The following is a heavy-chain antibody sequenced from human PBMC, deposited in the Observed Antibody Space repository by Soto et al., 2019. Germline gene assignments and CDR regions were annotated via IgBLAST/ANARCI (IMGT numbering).Heavy chain of an antibody. V-gene: IGHV1-3*01. CDR2: INAGNGNT. J-gene: IGHJ4*02. CDR3: ERVSDWNYGPGDFDY. Sequence: ASVKVSCKASGYTFTSYAMHWVRQAPGQRLEWMGWINAGNGNTKYSQKFQGRVTITRDTSASTAYMELSSLRSEDTAVYYCERVSDWNYGPGDFDYWGQGTLVTVSS. D-gene: IGHD1-7*01. CDR1: GYTFTSYA.